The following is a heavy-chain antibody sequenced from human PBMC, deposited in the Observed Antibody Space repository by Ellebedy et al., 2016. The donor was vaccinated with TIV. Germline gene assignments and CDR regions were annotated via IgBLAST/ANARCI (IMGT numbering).Heavy chain of an antibody. Sequence: AASVKVSCKASGFTFTNYAMHWVRQAPGQRLEWMGWSNSGTGNTKYSQEFQERVTITRDTSASTVYMELSSLRSEDWAVYYCARGSPFGGFDYWGQGTLVTVSS. J-gene: IGHJ4*02. D-gene: IGHD3-10*01. V-gene: IGHV1-3*02. CDR1: GFTFTNYA. CDR3: ARGSPFGGFDY. CDR2: SNSGTGNT.